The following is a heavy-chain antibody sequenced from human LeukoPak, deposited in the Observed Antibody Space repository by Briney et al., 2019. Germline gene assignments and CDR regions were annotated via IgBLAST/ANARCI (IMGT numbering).Heavy chain of an antibody. Sequence: ASVKVSCKASGGTFSSYAISWVRQAPGQGLEWMGGIIPIFGTANYAQKFQGRVTITTDESTSTAYMELSSLRSEDTAVYYCARDAYTWIQLWLLGYWGQGTLVTVSS. CDR3: ARDAYTWIQLWLLGY. CDR1: GGTFSSYA. J-gene: IGHJ4*02. D-gene: IGHD5-18*01. V-gene: IGHV1-69*05. CDR2: IIPIFGTA.